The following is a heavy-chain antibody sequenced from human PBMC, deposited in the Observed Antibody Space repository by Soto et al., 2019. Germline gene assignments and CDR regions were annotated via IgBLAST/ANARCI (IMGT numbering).Heavy chain of an antibody. V-gene: IGHV4-39*01. Sequence: SETLSLTCTVSGGSISSSSYYWGWIRRPPGKGLEWIGSIYYSGSTYYNPSLKSRVTISVDTSKNQFSLKLSSVTAADTAVYYCARLRSSSWYMDYWGQGTLVTVSS. CDR2: IYYSGST. D-gene: IGHD6-13*01. CDR1: GGSISSSSYY. CDR3: ARLRSSSWYMDY. J-gene: IGHJ4*02.